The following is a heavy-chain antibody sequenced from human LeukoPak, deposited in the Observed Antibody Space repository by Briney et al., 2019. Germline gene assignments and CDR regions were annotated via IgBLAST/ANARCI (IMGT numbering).Heavy chain of an antibody. CDR1: GGSFSGYY. V-gene: IGHV4-34*01. CDR3: ARGRELVRLSTQHPPPYGMDV. J-gene: IGHJ6*02. D-gene: IGHD6-6*01. CDR2: INHSGST. Sequence: SETLSLTCAVYGGSFSGYYWSWIRQPPGKGLEWIGEINHSGSTNYNPSLKSRVTISVDTSKNQFSLKLSSVTAADTAVYYCARGRELVRLSTQHPPPYGMDVWGQGTTVTVSS.